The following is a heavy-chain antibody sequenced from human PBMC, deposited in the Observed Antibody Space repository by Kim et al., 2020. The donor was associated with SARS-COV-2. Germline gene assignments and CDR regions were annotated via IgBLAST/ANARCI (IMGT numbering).Heavy chain of an antibody. Sequence: SETLSLTCTVSGGSVSSGYYYWSWIRQPPGKGLEWIGYIYYSGITNYTPSLKSRVTISVATSRNQFSLQLSSVTAADTAVYYCARAWGGTYSYDSSGYSHWYFDLWGRGTLVTVSS. CDR3: ARAWGGTYSYDSSGYSHWYFDL. J-gene: IGHJ2*01. V-gene: IGHV4-61*01. CDR2: IYYSGIT. D-gene: IGHD3-22*01. CDR1: GGSVSSGYYY.